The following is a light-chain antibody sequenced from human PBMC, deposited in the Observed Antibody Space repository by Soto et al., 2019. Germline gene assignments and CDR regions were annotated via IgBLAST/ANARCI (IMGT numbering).Light chain of an antibody. CDR1: QSVSGY. CDR3: QQRRSWPPLT. J-gene: IGKJ4*01. Sequence: EMVLTQSPATLSLSPGERATLSCRASQSVSGYLAWYQQKPGQAPRLLIHDASNRATGIPARFSGSGSGADFALTISSLEPEDFAVYYCQQRRSWPPLTFGGGTKVEIK. CDR2: DAS. V-gene: IGKV3-11*01.